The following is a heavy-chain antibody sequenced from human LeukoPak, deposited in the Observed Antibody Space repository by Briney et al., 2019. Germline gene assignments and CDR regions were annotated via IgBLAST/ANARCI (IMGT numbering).Heavy chain of an antibody. D-gene: IGHD3-22*01. CDR3: ARALYDSSGYYFDY. Sequence: PGGSLRLSCAASGFTVNSNYMSWVRQAPGKGLEWVSVIYSGAGTYYADSVKGRFTISRDNSKNTLYLQMNSLRAEDTAVYYCARALYDSSGYYFDYWGQGTLVTVSS. J-gene: IGHJ4*02. V-gene: IGHV3-53*01. CDR2: IYSGAGT. CDR1: GFTVNSNY.